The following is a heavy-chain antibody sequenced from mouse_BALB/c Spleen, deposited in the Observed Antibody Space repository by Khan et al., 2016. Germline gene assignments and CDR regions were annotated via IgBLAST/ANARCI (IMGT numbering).Heavy chain of an antibody. CDR1: GFTFSSYA. V-gene: IGHV5-9-3*01. CDR2: ISSGGSYT. CDR3: ERGYDRVFAY. D-gene: IGHD2-14*01. Sequence: EVELVESGGGLVKPGGSLKLSCAASGFTFSSYAMSWVRQTPEKRLEWVATISSGGSYTYYPDSVKGRFTISRDNAKNTLYLQMSSLRSEDTAMYYCERGYDRVFAYWGQGTLVTVSA. J-gene: IGHJ3*01.